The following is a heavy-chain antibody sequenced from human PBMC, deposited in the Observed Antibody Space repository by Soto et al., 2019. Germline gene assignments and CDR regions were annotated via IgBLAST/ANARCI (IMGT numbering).Heavy chain of an antibody. CDR2: IYYSGST. D-gene: IGHD3-10*01. CDR1: GGSISSGDYY. J-gene: IGHJ5*02. CDR3: AREVITMVRGVIIFWFDP. Sequence: PSETLSLTCTVSGGSISSGDYYWSWIRQPPGKGLEWIGYIYYSGSTYYNPSLKSRVTISVDTSKNQFSLKLSSVTAADTAVYYCAREVITMVRGVIIFWFDPWGQGTLVTVSS. V-gene: IGHV4-30-4*01.